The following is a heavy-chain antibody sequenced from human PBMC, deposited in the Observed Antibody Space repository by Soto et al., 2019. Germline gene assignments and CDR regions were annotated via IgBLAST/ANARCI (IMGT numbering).Heavy chain of an antibody. Sequence: EVQLVESGGGLVQPGGSLRLSCAASGFTFSSYEMNWVRQAPGKGLEWVSYISSSGSTIFYADSVKGRFTISKDNAKNSLYLQMNSLRAEDTVVYYCARDDGLGLAPYYGMDVWGQGTTVTVSS. CDR3: ARDDGLGLAPYYGMDV. CDR2: ISSSGSTI. J-gene: IGHJ6*02. D-gene: IGHD3-10*01. V-gene: IGHV3-48*03. CDR1: GFTFSSYE.